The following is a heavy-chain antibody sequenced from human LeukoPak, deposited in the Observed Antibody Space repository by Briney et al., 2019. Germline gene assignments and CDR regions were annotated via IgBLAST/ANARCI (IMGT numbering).Heavy chain of an antibody. V-gene: IGHV3-7*01. CDR1: GFTFTTYW. J-gene: IGHJ4*02. CDR3: ATSLDTAGGPY. CDR2: IRQVVGAT. D-gene: IGHD5-18*01. Sequence: GGSLRLSCAASGFTFTTYWMTWVRQAPGKGLEWLAYIRQVVGATHYADSVKGRFTISRDNAKNSLYLQMHSVRADDTAVYYCATSLDTAGGPYWGQGTLVTVSS.